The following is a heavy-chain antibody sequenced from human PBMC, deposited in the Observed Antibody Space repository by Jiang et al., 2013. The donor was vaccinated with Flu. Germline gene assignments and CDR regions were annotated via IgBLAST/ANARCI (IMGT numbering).Heavy chain of an antibody. J-gene: IGHJ4*02. CDR3: ARDKAAAGVWGPTSRIYYFDY. CDR1: GGTFSSYA. CDR2: IIPIFGTA. Sequence: SGAEVKKPGSSVKVSCKASGGTFSSYAISWVRQAPGQGLEWMGGIIPIFGTANYAQKFQGRVTITADESTSTAYMELSSLRSEDTAVYYCARDKAAAGVWGPTSRIYYFDYWGQGTLVTVSS. V-gene: IGHV1-69*01. D-gene: IGHD6-13*01.